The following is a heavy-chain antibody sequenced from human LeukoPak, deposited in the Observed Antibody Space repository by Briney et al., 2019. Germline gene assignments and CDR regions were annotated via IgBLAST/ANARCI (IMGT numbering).Heavy chain of an antibody. CDR2: INHSGST. Sequence: PSETLSLTCAVYGGSFSGHHWSWIRQPPGKGLEWIGEINHSGSTNYNPSLKSRVTISVDTSKNQFSLKLSSVTAADTAVYYCATKSIAAAGDWFDPWGQGTLVTVSS. V-gene: IGHV4-34*01. CDR1: GGSFSGHH. D-gene: IGHD6-13*01. J-gene: IGHJ5*02. CDR3: ATKSIAAAGDWFDP.